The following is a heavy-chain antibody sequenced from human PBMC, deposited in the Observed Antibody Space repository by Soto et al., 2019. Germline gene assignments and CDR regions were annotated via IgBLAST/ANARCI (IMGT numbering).Heavy chain of an antibody. J-gene: IGHJ6*03. D-gene: IGHD4-17*01. Sequence: SETLSLTCTVSGGSISSYYWSWIRQPPGKGLEWIGYIYYSGSTNYNPSLKSRVTISVDTSKNQFSLKLSSVTAADTAVYYCARHKVTTRGYYYYYMDVWGKGTTVTVSS. CDR3: ARHKVTTRGYYYYYMDV. CDR2: IYYSGST. V-gene: IGHV4-59*08. CDR1: GGSISSYY.